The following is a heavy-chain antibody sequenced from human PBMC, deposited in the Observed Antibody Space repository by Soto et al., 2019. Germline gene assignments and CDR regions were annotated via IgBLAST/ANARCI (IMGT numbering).Heavy chain of an antibody. CDR2: ISYDGGIQ. Sequence: QVQLVESGGGVVQPGRSLRLSCAASGFTFSSYGMHWVRQAPGKGLEWVAVISYDGGIQYYADSAKGRFTISRDNSKNTLFLQMNSLRTEDTAVYYCAKEGIPLAGTGLDYWGQGTLVTVSS. J-gene: IGHJ4*02. CDR1: GFTFSSYG. CDR3: AKEGIPLAGTGLDY. V-gene: IGHV3-30*18. D-gene: IGHD6-19*01.